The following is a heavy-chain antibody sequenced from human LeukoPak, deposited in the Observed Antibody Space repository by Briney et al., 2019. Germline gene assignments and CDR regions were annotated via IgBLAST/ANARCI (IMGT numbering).Heavy chain of an antibody. D-gene: IGHD6-13*01. CDR2: INPSGGST. J-gene: IGHJ4*02. CDR3: ASIGGSSPFDY. V-gene: IGHV1-46*01. CDR1: GYTFTSYY. Sequence: ASVKVSCKASGYTFTSYYMHWVRQAPGQGLEWMGIINPSGGSTSYAQKFQGRVTMSRDTSTSTVYMELSSLRSEDTAVYYCASIGGSSPFDYWGQGTLVTVSS.